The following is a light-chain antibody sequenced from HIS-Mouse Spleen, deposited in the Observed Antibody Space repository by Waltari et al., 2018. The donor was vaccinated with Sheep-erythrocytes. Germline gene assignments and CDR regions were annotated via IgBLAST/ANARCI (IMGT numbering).Light chain of an antibody. J-gene: IGLJ3*02. CDR3: YSTDSSGNHWV. CDR2: EDS. V-gene: IGLV3-10*01. Sequence: SYELTQPPSVSVYPGQTARITCSGAALPKKYAYWYQQKSGQAPVLVIYEDSKRPSGIPERFSGSTSGTMATLTISGAQVEDEADYYCYSTDSSGNHWVFGGGTKMTVL. CDR1: ALPKKY.